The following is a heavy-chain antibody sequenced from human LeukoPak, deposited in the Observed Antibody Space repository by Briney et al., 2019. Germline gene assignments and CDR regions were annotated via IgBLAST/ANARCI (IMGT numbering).Heavy chain of an antibody. Sequence: SETLSLTCAVSGYSISSGYYWGWIRQPPGKGLEWIGSIYHSGSTYYNPSLKSRVTISVDTSKNQFSLKLSSVTAADTAVYYCARGGDYYDSSGYYFDYWGQGTLVTVSS. CDR1: GYSISSGYY. J-gene: IGHJ4*02. CDR2: IYHSGST. D-gene: IGHD3-22*01. CDR3: ARGGDYYDSSGYYFDY. V-gene: IGHV4-38-2*01.